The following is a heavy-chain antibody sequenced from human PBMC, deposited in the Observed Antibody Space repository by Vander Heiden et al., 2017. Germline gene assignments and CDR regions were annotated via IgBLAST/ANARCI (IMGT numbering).Heavy chain of an antibody. J-gene: IGHJ1*01. CDR1: GGSVSRGSYY. D-gene: IGHD2-15*01. V-gene: IGHV4-61*01. CDR2: IYYSGST. CDR3: ASRGYCSGGSCSLYFQH. Sequence: QVQLQESGPGLVKPSETLSLTCTVSGGSVSRGSYYWRWIRQPPGKGLEWIGYIYYSGSTNYNPSLKSRVTISVDTSKNQFSLKLSSVTAADTAVYYCASRGYCSGGSCSLYFQHWGQGTLVTVSS.